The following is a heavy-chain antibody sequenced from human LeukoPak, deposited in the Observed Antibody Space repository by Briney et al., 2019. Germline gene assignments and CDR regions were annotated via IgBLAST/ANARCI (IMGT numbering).Heavy chain of an antibody. CDR2: IYPGDSDT. D-gene: IGHD2-2*01. V-gene: IGHV5-51*01. Sequence: GESLKISCKGSGYSFTSYWIGWVRQMPGKGLEWMGIIYPGDSDTRYSPSFQGQVTISADKSISTAYLQWSSLKASDTAMYYCARPTGDEYCSSTSCYESNRFDPWGQGTLVTVSS. CDR3: ARPTGDEYCSSTSCYESNRFDP. J-gene: IGHJ5*02. CDR1: GYSFTSYW.